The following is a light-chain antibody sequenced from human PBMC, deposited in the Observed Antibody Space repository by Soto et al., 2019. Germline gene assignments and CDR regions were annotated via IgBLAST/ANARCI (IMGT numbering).Light chain of an antibody. CDR2: GNS. J-gene: IGLJ2*01. CDR3: QTYDSNLNVI. Sequence: QSVLAQPPSVSGAPGQRVTISCTGSTSNIGAGYGVHWYLQLPGTVPKLLIHGNSNRPSGVPDRFSGSQSGTSASLVITGLQTEDEADYYCQTYDSNLNVIFGGGTKLTVL. CDR1: TSNIGAGYG. V-gene: IGLV1-40*01.